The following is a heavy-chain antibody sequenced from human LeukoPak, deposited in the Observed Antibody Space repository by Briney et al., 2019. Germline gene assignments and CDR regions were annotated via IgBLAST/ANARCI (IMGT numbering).Heavy chain of an antibody. CDR1: GYTFTSYD. J-gene: IGHJ6*03. CDR2: MNPNSGNT. D-gene: IGHD1-26*01. Sequence: GASVKVSCKASGYTFTSYDINWVRQATGQGLEWMGWMNPNSGNTDYAQKFQGRVTITRNTSISTAYMELSSLRSEDAAVYYCARGRRYRYSGSYYYYYYMDVWGKGTTVTVSS. V-gene: IGHV1-8*03. CDR3: ARGRRYRYSGSYYYYYYMDV.